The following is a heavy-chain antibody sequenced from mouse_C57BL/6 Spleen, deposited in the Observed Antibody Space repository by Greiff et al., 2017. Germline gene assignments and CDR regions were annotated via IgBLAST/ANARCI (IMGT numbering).Heavy chain of an antibody. J-gene: IGHJ3*01. CDR3: ARSDYGSSYLFAY. CDR1: GYTFTSYD. Sequence: QVHVKQSGPELVKPGASVKLSCKASGYTFTSYDINWVKQRPGQGLEWIGWIYPRDGSTKYNEKFKGKATLTVDTSSSTAYMELHSLTSEDSAVYFCARSDYGSSYLFAYWGQGTLVTVSA. V-gene: IGHV1-85*01. CDR2: IYPRDGST. D-gene: IGHD1-1*01.